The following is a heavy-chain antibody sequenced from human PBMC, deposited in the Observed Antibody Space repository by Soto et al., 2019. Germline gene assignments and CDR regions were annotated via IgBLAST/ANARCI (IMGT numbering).Heavy chain of an antibody. CDR1: GGTFSSYA. Sequence: QVQLVQSGAEVKKPGSSVKVSCKASGGTFSSYAISWVRQASGHGLEWMGGIIPISGTANYDQKFQGRVTITADESGSTAYMELSSLRSEDTAVYYCARVAEDYGDYVDDYWGQGTLVTVSS. J-gene: IGHJ4*02. CDR3: ARVAEDYGDYVDDY. V-gene: IGHV1-69*01. CDR2: IIPISGTA. D-gene: IGHD4-17*01.